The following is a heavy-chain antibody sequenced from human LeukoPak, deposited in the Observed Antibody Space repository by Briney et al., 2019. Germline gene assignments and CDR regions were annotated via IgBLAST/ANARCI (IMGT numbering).Heavy chain of an antibody. V-gene: IGHV4-61*02. CDR3: ARAVPDSSGYRVDY. CDR2: IYTSGST. J-gene: IGHJ4*02. CDR1: GGSISSGSYY. Sequence: PSETLSLTCTVSGGSISSGSYYWSWIRQPAGKGLEWIGRIYTSGSTNYNPSLKSRVTISVDTSKNQFSLKLSSVTAADTAVYYCARAVPDSSGYRVDYWGQGTLVTVSS. D-gene: IGHD3-22*01.